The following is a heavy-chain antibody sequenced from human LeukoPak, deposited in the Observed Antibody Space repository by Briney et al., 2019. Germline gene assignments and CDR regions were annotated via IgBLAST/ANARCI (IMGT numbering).Heavy chain of an antibody. Sequence: GGSLRLSCAASGFTFTNYWMSWVRQAPGKGLELVANIKQDRSEKYYVDSVKGRFTISRDNAKNSLYLQMNSLRAEDTAEYYCARLREIPVFGVVTKSTSYFDYWGQGILVSVSS. CDR3: ARLREIPVFGVVTKSTSYFDY. D-gene: IGHD3-3*01. CDR2: IKQDRSEK. CDR1: GFTFTNYW. V-gene: IGHV3-7*01. J-gene: IGHJ4*02.